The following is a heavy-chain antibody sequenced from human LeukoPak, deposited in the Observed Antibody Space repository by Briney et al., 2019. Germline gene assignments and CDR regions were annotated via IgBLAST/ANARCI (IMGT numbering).Heavy chain of an antibody. V-gene: IGHV3-53*01. D-gene: IGHD3-10*01. CDR2: IYSGGST. CDR1: GFTVSSNY. Sequence: GGSLRLSCAASGFTVSSNYMSWVRQAPGKGLEWVSVIYSGGSTYYADSVKGRFTISRDNAKNSLYLQMNSLRAEDTAVYYCARAARRESVLLWFGETPYFDYWGQGTLVTVSS. J-gene: IGHJ4*02. CDR3: ARAARRESVLLWFGETPYFDY.